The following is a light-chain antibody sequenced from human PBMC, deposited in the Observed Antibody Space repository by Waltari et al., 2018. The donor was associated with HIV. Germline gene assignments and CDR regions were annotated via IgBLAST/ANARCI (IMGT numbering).Light chain of an antibody. V-gene: IGKV3-20*01. Sequence: ELVLTQSPGTLSLSPGETATLPCRASQSVTSTYLAWYHQKPGQAPRLLIYGASSRATGIPDRFRGSGSGTDFTLTIRRLEPEDFAVYYCQQYGSSPYTFGQGTKLEIK. J-gene: IGKJ2*01. CDR3: QQYGSSPYT. CDR1: QSVTSTY. CDR2: GAS.